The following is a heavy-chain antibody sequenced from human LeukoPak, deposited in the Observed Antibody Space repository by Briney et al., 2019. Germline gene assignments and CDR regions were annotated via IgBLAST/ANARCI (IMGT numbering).Heavy chain of an antibody. V-gene: IGHV1-46*01. CDR2: IDPGYTAT. J-gene: IGHJ4*02. CDR1: GYTFTSYH. CDR3: TRDGGNWGDSGY. Sequence: ASVKVSCKTSGYTFTSYHIHWVRQAPGQGLEWMGIIDPGYTATTYAQKFQGRLTMTTDTSTSAVYMELNSLRSEDTAVYYCTRDGGNWGDSGYWGQGTLVTVSS. D-gene: IGHD7-27*01.